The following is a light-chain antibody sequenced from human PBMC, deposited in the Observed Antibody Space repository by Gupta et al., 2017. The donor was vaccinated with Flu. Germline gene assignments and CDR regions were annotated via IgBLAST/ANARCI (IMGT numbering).Light chain of an antibody. J-gene: IGLJ2*01. CDR2: GKN. CDR1: SLRSDY. Sequence: QTVRITCQGDSLRSDYASCYRQKPGQAPVLVFYGKNNRPSGIPDRFSSSSSGNTVSLTITGAQAEDEADYYCNSRDTSGNHPVVFGGGTKLTVL. V-gene: IGLV3-19*01. CDR3: NSRDTSGNHPVV.